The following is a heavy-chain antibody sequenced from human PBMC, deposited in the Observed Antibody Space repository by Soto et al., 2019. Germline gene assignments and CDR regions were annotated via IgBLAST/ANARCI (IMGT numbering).Heavy chain of an antibody. CDR2: IYYSGST. D-gene: IGHD3-10*01. Sequence: SETLSLTCTVSGGSISSSSYYWGWIRQPPGKGLEWIGSIYYSGSTYYNPSLKSRVTISVDTSKNQFSLKLSSVTAADTAVYYCARHEAGSYYGSASYYSFDYWGQGTLVTVSS. V-gene: IGHV4-39*01. CDR3: ARHEAGSYYGSASYYSFDY. CDR1: GGSISSSSYY. J-gene: IGHJ4*02.